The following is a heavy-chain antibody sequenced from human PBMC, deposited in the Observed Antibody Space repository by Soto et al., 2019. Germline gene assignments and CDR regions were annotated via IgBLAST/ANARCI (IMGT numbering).Heavy chain of an antibody. CDR3: ARFSGWAKGYFNY. CDR2: IYYSGST. V-gene: IGHV4-59*01. Sequence: SETRSLTCTVSGGSISSYYWSWIRQPPGKGLEWIGYIYYSGSTNYNPSLKSRVTISVDTSKNQFSLKQSSVTAADTSVYYGARFSGWAKGYFNYWGQGTLVTVSS. J-gene: IGHJ4*02. CDR1: GGSISSYY. D-gene: IGHD6-19*01.